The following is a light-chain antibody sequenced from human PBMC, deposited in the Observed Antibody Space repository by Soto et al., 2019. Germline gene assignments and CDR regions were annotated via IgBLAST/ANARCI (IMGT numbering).Light chain of an antibody. CDR1: QSINNNY. CDR2: GAS. Sequence: EIVLTQSPGTLSLSAWERATLSCRASQSINNNYLAWYQQKPGQAPTVLIYGASSRAPGIPDRFSGSGSGTDFTLTLSRLEPEDFAVYYCQPYDASPTFGQGTTGEIK. V-gene: IGKV3-20*01. J-gene: IGKJ1*01. CDR3: QPYDASPT.